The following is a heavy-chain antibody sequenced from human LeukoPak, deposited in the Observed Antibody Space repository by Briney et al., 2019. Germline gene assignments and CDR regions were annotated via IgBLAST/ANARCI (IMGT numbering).Heavy chain of an antibody. V-gene: IGHV4-34*12. J-gene: IGHJ5*02. CDR3: ARGRSTTTVVTSAAETNNWFYR. D-gene: IGHD4-23*01. CDR2: IIHSGST. Sequence: SETLSLIRAVYGGSFSGYYCGWVRQPPGKGLEWIGEIIHSGSTNYNPSLKSRVTISVDTSKNQFSLKLSSVAAADTTVYYCARGRSTTTVVTSAAETNNWFYRLGQGTLVTVSS. CDR1: GGSFSGYY.